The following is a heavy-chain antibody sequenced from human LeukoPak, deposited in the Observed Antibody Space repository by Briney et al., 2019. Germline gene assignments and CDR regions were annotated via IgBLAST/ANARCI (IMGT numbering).Heavy chain of an antibody. J-gene: IGHJ3*02. CDR3: ARHERTSALFRIPFDI. CDR2: IYYSGST. Sequence: SETLSLTCTVSGGSISSYYWSWIRQPPGKGLEWIGYIYYSGSTNYNPSLKSRVTISVDTSKNQFSLKLSSVTAADTAVYYCARHERTSALFRIPFDIWGQGTMVTVSS. D-gene: IGHD1-7*01. V-gene: IGHV4-59*08. CDR1: GGSISSYY.